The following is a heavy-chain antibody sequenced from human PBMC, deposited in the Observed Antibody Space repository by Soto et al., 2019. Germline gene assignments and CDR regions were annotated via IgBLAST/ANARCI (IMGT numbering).Heavy chain of an antibody. V-gene: IGHV3-48*01. CDR1: GFTFSSYT. CDR3: ARGRPVDF. J-gene: IGHJ4*02. Sequence: GGSLRLSCAASGFTFSSYTMNWVRLTPGKGLEWVSCISGSTSTIYYADSVKGRFTISRDNAKNSVYLQMNSLRVEDTAVYYCARGRPVDFWGQGTLVTVSS. CDR2: ISGSTSTI.